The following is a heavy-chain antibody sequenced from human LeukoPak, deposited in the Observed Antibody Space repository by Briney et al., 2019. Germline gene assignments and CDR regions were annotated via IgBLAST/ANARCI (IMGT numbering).Heavy chain of an antibody. CDR3: AKARAVGFFRDIDY. CDR1: GFPFISYA. D-gene: IGHD5-24*01. Sequence: GSLSLSCAASGFPFISYAMSWVRQAPGAGLEWVSRISDSGSRTYYPDSAKGRFTISRDNSKNTLYLEMNSLRVEDTAVYYCAKARAVGFFRDIDYWGQGTLVTVSS. J-gene: IGHJ4*02. CDR2: ISDSGSRT. V-gene: IGHV3-23*01.